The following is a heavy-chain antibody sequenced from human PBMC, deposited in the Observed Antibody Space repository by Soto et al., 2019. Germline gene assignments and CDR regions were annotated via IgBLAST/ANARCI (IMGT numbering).Heavy chain of an antibody. J-gene: IGHJ4*02. CDR2: IYYSGST. CDR1: GGSISSSSYY. Sequence: SETLSLTCTVSGGSISSSSYYWGWIRQPPGKGLEWIGSIYYSGSTYYNPSLKSRVTISVDTSKNQFSLKLSSVTAADTAVYYCASLSRVTIFGVVILFDFWGQRTLVT. D-gene: IGHD3-3*01. CDR3: ASLSRVTIFGVVILFDF. V-gene: IGHV4-39*01.